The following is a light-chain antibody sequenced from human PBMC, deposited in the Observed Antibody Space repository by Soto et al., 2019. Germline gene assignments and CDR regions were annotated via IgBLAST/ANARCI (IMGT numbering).Light chain of an antibody. CDR3: QVWDIMTDNYV. CDR1: NIGDKR. J-gene: IGLJ1*01. V-gene: IGLV3-21*04. Sequence: SYELTQPPSVSVAPEKTATITCGGTNIGDKRVHWYRQKPGQAPVLLISYDSDRPSGITERFSGSNSGNTATLTISRVEAGDEADYYCQVWDIMTDNYVFGGGTKLTVL. CDR2: YDS.